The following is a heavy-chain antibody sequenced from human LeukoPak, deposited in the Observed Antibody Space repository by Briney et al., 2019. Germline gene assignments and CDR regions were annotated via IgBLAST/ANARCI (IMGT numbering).Heavy chain of an antibody. CDR2: VFYSGST. J-gene: IGHJ4*02. Sequence: PSETLSLTCTVSGGSVSSSSHYWGWTRQPPGKGLEWIGSVFYSGSTYYNPSLKSRVTISVDTSKNQFSLKLSSVTAADTAVYYCARWRTVAGYQNFDYWGQGTLVTVSS. CDR1: GGSVSSSSHY. D-gene: IGHD6-19*01. V-gene: IGHV4-39*01. CDR3: ARWRTVAGYQNFDY.